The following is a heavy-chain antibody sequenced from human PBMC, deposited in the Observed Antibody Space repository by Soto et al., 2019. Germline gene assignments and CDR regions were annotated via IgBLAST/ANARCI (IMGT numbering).Heavy chain of an antibody. CDR3: ARGHAGTMDV. J-gene: IGHJ6*02. Sequence: PTLSLPCAISGDSVSSNGAAWNLIRQSPSRGLQWLGRTYYSSKWNNDYAVSVKSRIPINPDTSKNQFSLQLNSVTPEDTAVYYCARGHAGTMDVWGQGTTVTVSS. V-gene: IGHV6-1*01. D-gene: IGHD1-1*01. CDR1: GDSVSSNGAA. CDR2: TYYSSKWNN.